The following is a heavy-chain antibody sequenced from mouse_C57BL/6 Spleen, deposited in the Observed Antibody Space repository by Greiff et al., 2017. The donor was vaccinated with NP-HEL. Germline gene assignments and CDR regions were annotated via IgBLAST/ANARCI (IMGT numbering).Heavy chain of an antibody. CDR3: ARDGNYGSFAY. CDR2: IYPRDGST. D-gene: IGHD2-1*01. J-gene: IGHJ3*01. V-gene: IGHV1-85*01. Sequence: LQESGPELVKPGASVKLSCKASGYTFTSYDINWVKQRPGQGLEWIGWIYPRDGSTKYNEKFKGKATLTVDTSSSTAYMELHSLTSEDSAVYFCARDGNYGSFAYWGQGTLVTVSA. CDR1: GYTFTSYD.